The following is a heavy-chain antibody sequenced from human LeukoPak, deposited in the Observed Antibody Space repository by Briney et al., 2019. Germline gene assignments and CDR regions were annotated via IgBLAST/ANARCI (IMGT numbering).Heavy chain of an antibody. J-gene: IGHJ4*02. CDR3: ARDQDYYGSGSYYTLDFDY. Sequence: ASVKVSCKASGYTFTSYYMHWVRQAPGQGLEWMGIINPSGGSTSYAQKFQGRVTMTRDTSTSTVYMELSSLRSEDTAVYYCARDQDYYGSGSYYTLDFDYWGQGTLVTVSS. CDR1: GYTFTSYY. V-gene: IGHV1-46*01. CDR2: INPSGGST. D-gene: IGHD3-10*01.